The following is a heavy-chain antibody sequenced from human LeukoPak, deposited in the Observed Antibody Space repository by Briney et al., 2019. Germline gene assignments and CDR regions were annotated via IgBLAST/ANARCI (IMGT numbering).Heavy chain of an antibody. V-gene: IGHV4-30-4*02. Sequence: SETLSLTCTVSGGSISSGDYYWSWIRQPPGKGLEWIGYIYYSGSTYYNPSLKSRVTISVDTSKNHFTPKLSSVTAADTAVYYCARLVVWGAMGAFDIWGQGTVVTVSS. CDR1: GGSISSGDYY. D-gene: IGHD3-10*01. CDR2: IYYSGST. CDR3: ARLVVWGAMGAFDI. J-gene: IGHJ3*02.